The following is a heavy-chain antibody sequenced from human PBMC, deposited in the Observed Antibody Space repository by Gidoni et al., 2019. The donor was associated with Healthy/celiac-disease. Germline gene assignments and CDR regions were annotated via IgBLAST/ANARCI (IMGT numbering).Heavy chain of an antibody. CDR2: IYYSGST. Sequence: QVQLQESGPGLVKPSETLSLTCTVSGGSVSSGSYYWSWIRQPPGKGLEWIGYIYYSGSTNYNPSLKSRVTISVDTSKNQFSLKLSSVTAADTAVYYCARNPHYYYGMDVWGQGTTVTVSS. CDR3: ARNPHYYYGMDV. V-gene: IGHV4-61*01. J-gene: IGHJ6*02. CDR1: GGSVSSGSYY.